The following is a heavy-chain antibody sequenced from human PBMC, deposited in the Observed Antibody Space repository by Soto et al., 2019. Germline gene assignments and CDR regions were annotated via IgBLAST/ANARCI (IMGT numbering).Heavy chain of an antibody. J-gene: IGHJ3*02. CDR1: GITLRNCG. CDR2: IWYDETTK. D-gene: IGHD3-10*01. CDR3: ARDLSRSGNDNNDAFQI. Sequence: QVQLVESGGGVVQPGRSLRLSCAASGITLRNCGMHWVRQAPGKGLEWVAVIWYDETTKYYVDSVKGRFTISRDNSKNTLYLQMNSLRAEDTAVYYCARDLSRSGNDNNDAFQIWGQGTMVTVSS. V-gene: IGHV3-33*01.